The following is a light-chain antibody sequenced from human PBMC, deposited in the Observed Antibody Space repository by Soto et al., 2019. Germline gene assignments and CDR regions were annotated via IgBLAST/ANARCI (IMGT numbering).Light chain of an antibody. Sequence: EIVMTQSPATLSVSPGERATLSCRASQSVSSNLAWYQQKVGQAPRLLIYGASSRATGIPGRFSGSGSGTDFTLTISRLEPEDFAVYSCQQYGSSPITFGQGTRLEIK. V-gene: IGKV3-20*01. CDR1: QSVSSN. CDR3: QQYGSSPIT. J-gene: IGKJ5*01. CDR2: GAS.